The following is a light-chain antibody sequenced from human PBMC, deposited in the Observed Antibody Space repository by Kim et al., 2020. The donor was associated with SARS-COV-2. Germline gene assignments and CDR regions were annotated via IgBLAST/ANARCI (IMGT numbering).Light chain of an antibody. CDR2: DVS. J-gene: IGLJ3*02. CDR1: SSDVGGYNY. Sequence: GQSITISCTGTSSDVGGYNYVSWYQQHPGKAPKFMIYDVSKRPSGVSNRFSGSKSGNTASLTISGLQAEDEADYYCSSYTSSSTWVFGGGTKLTVL. CDR3: SSYTSSSTWV. V-gene: IGLV2-14*04.